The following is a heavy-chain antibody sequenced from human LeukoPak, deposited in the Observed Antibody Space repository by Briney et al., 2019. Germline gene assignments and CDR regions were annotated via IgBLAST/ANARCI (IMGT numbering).Heavy chain of an antibody. CDR3: ARRYYDFWSGYYSSGDPYYYHMDV. D-gene: IGHD3-3*01. J-gene: IGHJ6*03. Sequence: ASVKVSCKASGYTFTSYDINWVRQATGRGLEWMGWMNPNRGNTGYAQKFQGRVTMTRNTSISTAYLELSSLRSEHTAMYYCARRYYDFWSGYYSSGDPYYYHMDVWGKGTTVTVSS. CDR2: MNPNRGNT. CDR1: GYTFTSYD. V-gene: IGHV1-8*01.